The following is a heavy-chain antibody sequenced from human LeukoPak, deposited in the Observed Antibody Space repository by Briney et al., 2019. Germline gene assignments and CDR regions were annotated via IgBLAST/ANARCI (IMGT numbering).Heavy chain of an antibody. J-gene: IGHJ4*02. CDR3: ARLGDSSGWSNY. D-gene: IGHD6-19*01. CDR1: GYTFTNNG. Sequence: ASVKVSCKASGYTFTNNGITWVRQAPGQGLEWMGWISPHNGHTQYAQKFQGRVTMTTDTSTSTAYMDLRSLRSDDTAVYYCARLGDSSGWSNYWGQGTLVTVSS. V-gene: IGHV1-18*01. CDR2: ISPHNGHT.